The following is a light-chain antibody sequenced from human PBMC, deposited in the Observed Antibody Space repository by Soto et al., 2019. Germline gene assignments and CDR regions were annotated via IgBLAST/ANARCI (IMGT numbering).Light chain of an antibody. CDR1: QSISTY. CDR3: QQYNNWPPYT. CDR2: VAS. J-gene: IGKJ2*01. V-gene: IGKV1-39*01. Sequence: DIQMTQSPSSLSASVGDRVTITCRASQSISTYINWYQQRPGKAPKLLFSVASGLQSGVPSRFSGSGSGTDFTLSISSLQSEDFAVYYCQQYNNWPPYTFGQGTKLEIK.